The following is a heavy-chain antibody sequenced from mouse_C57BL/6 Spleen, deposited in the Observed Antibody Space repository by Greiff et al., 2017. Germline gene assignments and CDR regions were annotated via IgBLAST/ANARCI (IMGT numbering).Heavy chain of an antibody. J-gene: IGHJ1*03. Sequence: VQLQQPGAELMKPGASVKLSCKATGYTFTGYWIEWVKQRPGHGLEWIGEILPGSGSTNYNEKFKGKATLTADTSSNTAYMQLSSLTTEDSALYYCARTRYCSSYGYFGVWGTGTTVTVSS. V-gene: IGHV1-9*01. D-gene: IGHD1-1*01. CDR1: GYTFTGYW. CDR3: ARTRYCSSYGYFGV. CDR2: ILPGSGST.